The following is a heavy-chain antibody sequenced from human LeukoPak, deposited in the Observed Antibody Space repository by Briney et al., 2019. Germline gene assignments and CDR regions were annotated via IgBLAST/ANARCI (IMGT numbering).Heavy chain of an antibody. D-gene: IGHD4-17*01. CDR2: IYYSGST. CDR1: GGSISSYY. CDR3: ARLRTYGDHYYYYYYGMDV. Sequence: KTSETLSLTCTVSGGSISSYYWSWIRQPPGKGLEWIGYIYYSGSTNYNPSLKSRVTISVDTSKNQFSLKLSSVTAADTAVYYCARLRTYGDHYYYYYYGMDVWGQGTTVTVSS. V-gene: IGHV4-59*08. J-gene: IGHJ6*02.